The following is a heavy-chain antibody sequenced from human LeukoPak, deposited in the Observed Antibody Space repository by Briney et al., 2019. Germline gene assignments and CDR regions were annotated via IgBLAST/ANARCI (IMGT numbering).Heavy chain of an antibody. CDR3: ASRYDFWSGYSRSYHY. Sequence: SETLSLTCAVSGGSISSSNWWGWVRQPPGKGLEWIGEIYHSGSTNYNPSLKSRVTISVDKSKNQFSLKLSSVTAADTAVYYCASRYDFWSGYSRSYHYWGQGTLVTVSS. CDR1: GGSISSSNW. CDR2: IYHSGST. V-gene: IGHV4-4*02. J-gene: IGHJ4*02. D-gene: IGHD3-3*01.